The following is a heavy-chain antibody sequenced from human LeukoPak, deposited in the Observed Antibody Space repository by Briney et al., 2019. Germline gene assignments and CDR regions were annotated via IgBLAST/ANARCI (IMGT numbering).Heavy chain of an antibody. CDR3: AREVLPSGYYDFWSGYSRPNWFDP. D-gene: IGHD3-3*01. CDR1: GFTFSSYW. V-gene: IGHV3-74*01. Sequence: GGSLRLSCAASGFTFSSYWIDWVRQAPGKGLVWVSRINSDGSSTSSADSGKGRFTISKDNATSTLSLRIRGLRAEDTALYYCAREVLPSGYYDFWSGYSRPNWFDPWGQGTLVTVSS. CDR2: INSDGSST. J-gene: IGHJ5*02.